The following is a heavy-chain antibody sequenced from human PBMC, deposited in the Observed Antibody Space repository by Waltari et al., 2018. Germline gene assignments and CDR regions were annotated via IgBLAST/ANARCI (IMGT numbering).Heavy chain of an antibody. CDR2: IRRKENSYGT. D-gene: IGHD1-26*01. V-gene: IGHV3-73*01. J-gene: IGHJ4*02. Sequence: WVRQASGKGLEWVGRIRRKENSYGTAYAESVKGRVTVARDDSENTAYLQMNSMKTEDTAVYYCTRETISGSYEENWGQGTLVTVSS. CDR3: TRETISGSYEEN.